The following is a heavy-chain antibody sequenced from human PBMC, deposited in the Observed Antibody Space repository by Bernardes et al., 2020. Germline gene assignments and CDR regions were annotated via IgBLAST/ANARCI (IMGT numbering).Heavy chain of an antibody. V-gene: IGHV3-23*01. D-gene: IGHD7-27*01. J-gene: IGHJ4*02. CDR1: GFTFSSYA. CDR3: AKGWRTGDVFEDY. Sequence: GGSLRLSCAASGFTFSSYAMIWVRQAPGKGLDWVSTITDSGGGTYYADSVRGRFIISRDNSKNTLHLQMNSLRADDTAVYYCAKGWRTGDVFEDYWGQGTLVTVSS. CDR2: ITDSGGGT.